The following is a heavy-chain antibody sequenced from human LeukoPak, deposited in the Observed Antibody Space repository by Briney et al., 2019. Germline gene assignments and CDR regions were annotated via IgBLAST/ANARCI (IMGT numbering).Heavy chain of an antibody. V-gene: IGHV4-59*01. D-gene: IGHD6-19*01. J-gene: IGHJ4*02. CDR3: ARGGWSLDS. Sequence: PSETLSLTCTVSGGSISSSYWSWFRQSPGKGLEWIGYTYNSGSTNYHPSLKSRVTISVDTAKNQFSLKLTSVTAADTAVYFCARGGWSLDSWGQGTLVTVSS. CDR1: GGSISSSY. CDR2: TYNSGST.